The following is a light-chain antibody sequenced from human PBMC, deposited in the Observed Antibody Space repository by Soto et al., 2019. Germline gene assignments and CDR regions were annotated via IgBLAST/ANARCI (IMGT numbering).Light chain of an antibody. J-gene: IGKJ2*01. CDR1: QTISSW. V-gene: IGKV1-5*03. CDR3: QQLRAYPHT. Sequence: DIQMTQSPSTLSGSVGDRVTITCRASQTISSWLAWYQQKPGKAPKLLIYKASTLKSGVPSRFSGHGSGIEFTLTISSLQPEDFATYYCQQLRAYPHTFGQGTKLEI. CDR2: KAS.